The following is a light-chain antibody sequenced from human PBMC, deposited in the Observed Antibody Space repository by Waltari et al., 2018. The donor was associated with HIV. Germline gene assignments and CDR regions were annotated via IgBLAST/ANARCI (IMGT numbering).Light chain of an antibody. Sequence: QSALTQPASVSGSRGQSITISCTGTNSDIGSYDLVSWYQQHPGDAPRLIMYEVSYRPSGVSDRFSGSKSINAASLTISGLQADDEADYYCCSYTSAATWVFGGGTKVTVL. CDR2: EVS. CDR3: CSYTSAATWV. V-gene: IGLV2-14*01. CDR1: NSDIGSYDL. J-gene: IGLJ3*02.